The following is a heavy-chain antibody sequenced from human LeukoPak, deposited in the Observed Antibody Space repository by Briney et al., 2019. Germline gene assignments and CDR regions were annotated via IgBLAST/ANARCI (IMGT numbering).Heavy chain of an antibody. D-gene: IGHD6-6*01. CDR2: IYDSGST. CDR3: ARDRVIAAPRNYYFYGMDV. CDR1: GGSISSYY. Sequence: PSETLSLTCTVSGGSISSYYWSWIRQPPGKGLEWIGYIYDSGSTNYNPSLKSRVIISVDTSKNQFSLKLSSVTAADTAVYYCARDRVIAAPRNYYFYGMDVWGQGATVTVSS. V-gene: IGHV4-59*01. J-gene: IGHJ6*02.